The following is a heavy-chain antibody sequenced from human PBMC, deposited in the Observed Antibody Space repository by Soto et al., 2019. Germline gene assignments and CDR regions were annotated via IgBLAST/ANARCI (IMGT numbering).Heavy chain of an antibody. V-gene: IGHV1-69*01. J-gene: IGHJ4*01. Sequence: QVQLVQSGAEVKKPGSSVKVSCKASGGIFNNYAISWVRQAPGQGLEWMGGIIPVFGTADYAQKFQGRVTITADEPTSTAYMELSSLRSEDTAVYYCATGGGYYYDRSGHAAWFWGQGTLVTVSS. CDR2: IIPVFGTA. CDR3: ATGGGYYYDRSGHAAWF. D-gene: IGHD3-22*01. CDR1: GGIFNNYA.